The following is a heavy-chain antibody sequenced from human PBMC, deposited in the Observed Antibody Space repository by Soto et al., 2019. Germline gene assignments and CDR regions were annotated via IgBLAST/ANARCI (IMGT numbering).Heavy chain of an antibody. D-gene: IGHD4-17*01. CDR1: GGTFSHSA. CDR2: IIPISGTA. Sequence: QVQLVQSGAEVKKPGSSVKVSCKASGGTFSHSAISWVRQAPGQGLEWMGGIIPISGTAHYAQKFQGRVSIIADESTRTAYMELSTLRSEDTAMYYCATLGRDYEAVDYWGQGTLVTVSS. J-gene: IGHJ4*02. CDR3: ATLGRDYEAVDY. V-gene: IGHV1-69*01.